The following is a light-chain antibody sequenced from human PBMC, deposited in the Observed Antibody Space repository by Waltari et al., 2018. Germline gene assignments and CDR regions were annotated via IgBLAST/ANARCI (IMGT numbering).Light chain of an antibody. CDR1: QSLSSSY. J-gene: IGKJ1*01. V-gene: IGKV3-20*01. CDR2: DAS. Sequence: EIVLTQSPGTLSLSPGERATLSCRASQSLSSSYLAWYQPEPGQAPRLLIFDASSRATGIPDRFSGSGSGTDFTLTINRLEPEDFAVYYCQQYDASSPTFGQGTKVDIK. CDR3: QQYDASSPT.